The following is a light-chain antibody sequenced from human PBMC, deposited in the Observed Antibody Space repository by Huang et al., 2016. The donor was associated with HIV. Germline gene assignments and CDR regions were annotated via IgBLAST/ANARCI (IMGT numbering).Light chain of an antibody. CDR2: SAS. J-gene: IGKJ4*01. CDR3: QQYDNWPPLT. Sequence: EVVLTQSPGTLSVSPGERATLFCRASQSISSNLAWYQCKPGQAPRLLICSASARAKDIPARFIGSGSGTEFTLTISSLQSEDFAVYYCQQYDNWPPLTFGGGTRVEIK. V-gene: IGKV3-15*01. CDR1: QSISSN.